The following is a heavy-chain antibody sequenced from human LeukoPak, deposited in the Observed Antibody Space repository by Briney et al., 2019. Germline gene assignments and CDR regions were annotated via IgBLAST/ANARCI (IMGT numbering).Heavy chain of an antibody. CDR1: GGSISSGGYY. V-gene: IGHV4-31*03. CDR2: IYYSGST. CDR3: AGSSRALYYYYYYMDV. Sequence: SETLSLTCTVSGGSISSGGYYWSWIRQHPGKGLEWIGYIYYSGSTHYNPSLKSRVTISVDTSKNQFSLKLSSVTAADTAVYYCAGSSRALYYYYYYMDVWGKGTTVTVSS. J-gene: IGHJ6*03. D-gene: IGHD6-13*01.